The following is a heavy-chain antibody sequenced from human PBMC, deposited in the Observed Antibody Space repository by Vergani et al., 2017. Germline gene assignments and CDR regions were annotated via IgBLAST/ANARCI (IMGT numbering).Heavy chain of an antibody. J-gene: IGHJ6*03. CDR3: VYRKTKCGTTRSLYPFYCYYYMDV. D-gene: IGHD1-7*01. V-gene: IGHV2-5*04. CDR2: IYWNDDQ. CDR1: GFSLNTRGVS. Sequence: QITLKESGPTLVKPTQTLTLTCTFSGFSLNTRGVSVAWIRQPPGKALDWLALIYWNDDQHYSPSMNNRVTITKDTSKNQVALTMSNIEDVHTVTYYCVYRKTKCGTTRSLYPFYCYYYMDVWGKGTTVTVSS.